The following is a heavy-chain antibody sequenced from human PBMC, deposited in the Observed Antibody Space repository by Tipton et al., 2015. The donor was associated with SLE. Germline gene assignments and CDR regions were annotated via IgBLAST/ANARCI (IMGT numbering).Heavy chain of an antibody. CDR1: GFTFSSYW. Sequence: SLRLSCAASGFTFSSYWMSWVRQAPGKGLEWVANIKHDGSEKYYVDSVKGRFTISRDNAKNSMYLQMSSLTADDTAVYYCARDFLEWSFYSFDYWGQGTLVTVSS. D-gene: IGHD3-3*01. J-gene: IGHJ4*02. CDR3: ARDFLEWSFYSFDY. CDR2: IKHDGSEK. V-gene: IGHV3-7*03.